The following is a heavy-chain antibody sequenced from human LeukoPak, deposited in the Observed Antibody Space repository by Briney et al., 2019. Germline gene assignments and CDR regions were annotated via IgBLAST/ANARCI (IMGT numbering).Heavy chain of an antibody. CDR1: GFTFSSYG. Sequence: GGSLRLSCAASGFTFSSYGMHWVRQAPGKGLEWVAFIRFDGSSNFYADSVKGRFTISRDNSKNTLYLQMNSLRPEDTAVYYCASERDYGDSNAFDMWGQGTMVIVSS. CDR2: IRFDGSSN. J-gene: IGHJ3*02. V-gene: IGHV3-30*02. D-gene: IGHD4-17*01. CDR3: ASERDYGDSNAFDM.